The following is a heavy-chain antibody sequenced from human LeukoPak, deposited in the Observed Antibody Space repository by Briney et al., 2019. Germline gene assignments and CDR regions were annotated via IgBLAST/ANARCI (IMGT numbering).Heavy chain of an antibody. CDR3: ARASSGWSIDY. Sequence: GGSLRLSCAAAGLTFSRNWMHWVRQGPGKGLVWVSRINGDGSGTNYADSVKGRFTIYTDNAKNTLFLQMNSLRAEDTAVYYCARASSGWSIDYWGQGTLVTVSS. V-gene: IGHV3-74*01. CDR2: INGDGSGT. CDR1: GLTFSRNW. D-gene: IGHD6-19*01. J-gene: IGHJ4*02.